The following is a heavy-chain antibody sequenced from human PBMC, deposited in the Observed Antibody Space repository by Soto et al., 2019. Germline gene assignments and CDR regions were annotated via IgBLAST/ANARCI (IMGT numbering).Heavy chain of an antibody. J-gene: IGHJ4*02. Sequence: PEGSLRLSCAASGFSFGTFVMTWFRQAPGGGLEWVASITDSGYTASYAETVEGRFTVSRDNSKNKLHLQMNDLRAEDTATYYCAKNGQWLATPPEAWGQGTLVTVSS. CDR1: GFSFGTFV. V-gene: IGHV3-23*01. D-gene: IGHD6-19*01. CDR2: ITDSGYTA. CDR3: AKNGQWLATPPEA.